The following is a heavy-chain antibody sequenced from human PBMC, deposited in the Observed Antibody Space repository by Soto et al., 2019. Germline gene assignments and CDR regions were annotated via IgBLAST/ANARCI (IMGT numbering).Heavy chain of an antibody. CDR2: MNPNSGNT. CDR1: GYTFTSYD. J-gene: IGHJ6*02. D-gene: IGHD6-13*01. V-gene: IGHV1-8*01. Sequence: QVQLVQSGAEVKKPGASVKVSCKASGYTFTSYDINWVRQATGQGLEWMGWMNPNSGNTGYAQKFQGRVTMTRNTSISTAYTELSSLRSEDTAVYYCARRGYSSSWYYYYYYGMDVWGQGATVTVSS. CDR3: ARRGYSSSWYYYYYYGMDV.